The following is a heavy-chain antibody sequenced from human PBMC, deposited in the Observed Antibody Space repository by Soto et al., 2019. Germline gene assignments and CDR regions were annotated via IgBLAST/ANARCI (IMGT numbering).Heavy chain of an antibody. J-gene: IGHJ6*04. D-gene: IGHD2-2*01. CDR2: ISAYNGNT. CDR3: ARLAIDIVGGTAATEDNYGMDA. V-gene: IGHV1-18*04. CDR1: GYTFTSYG. Sequence: ASVKISCKSSGYTFTSYGISWVRQAAGQGLEWMGWISAYNGNTNYAQKLQGRVTMTTDTSTSTAYMELRSLRSDDTAVYYCARLAIDIVGGTAATEDNYGMDAWGKGNKVTVFS.